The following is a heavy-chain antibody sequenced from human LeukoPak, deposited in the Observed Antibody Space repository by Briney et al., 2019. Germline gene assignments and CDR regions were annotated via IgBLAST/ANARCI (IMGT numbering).Heavy chain of an antibody. V-gene: IGHV1-18*04. CDR2: ISAYNGNT. CDR1: GYTFTSYY. CDR3: AREATAMVTKFLPRFDP. J-gene: IGHJ5*02. D-gene: IGHD5-18*01. Sequence: GASVKVSCKASGYTFTSYYMHWVRQAPGQGLEWMGWISAYNGNTIYAQKLQGRVTMTTDTSTSTAYMELRSLRSDDTAVYYCAREATAMVTKFLPRFDPWGQGTLVTVSS.